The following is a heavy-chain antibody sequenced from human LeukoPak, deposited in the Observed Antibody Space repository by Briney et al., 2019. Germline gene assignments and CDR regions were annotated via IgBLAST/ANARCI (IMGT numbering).Heavy chain of an antibody. D-gene: IGHD3-10*01. CDR1: GFTFDDYG. Sequence: GGSLRLSCAAFGFTFDDYGMSWVRQAPGKGLEWVSGINWNGGRTGYADSVKGRFTISRDNAKNSLYLQMNSLRAEDTALYYCARAGGGSPGGFDYWGQGTLVTVSS. CDR3: ARAGGGSPGGFDY. V-gene: IGHV3-20*04. CDR2: INWNGGRT. J-gene: IGHJ4*02.